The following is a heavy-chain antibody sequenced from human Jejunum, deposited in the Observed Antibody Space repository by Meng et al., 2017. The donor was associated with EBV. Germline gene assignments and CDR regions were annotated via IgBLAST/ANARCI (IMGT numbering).Heavy chain of an antibody. J-gene: IGHJ4*02. Sequence: QLQHQASGPGLVKPSETLSLTCTVSGGSISSSSYYWGWIRQPPGKGLEWIGTYYNSGSTYYNPSLKSRVTISVDTSKNQFSLKLISVTAADTAAYYCARQGPSGRTFDYWGQGTLVTVSS. CDR1: GGSISSSSYY. CDR3: ARQGPSGRTFDY. D-gene: IGHD1-26*01. CDR2: YYNSGST. V-gene: IGHV4-39*01.